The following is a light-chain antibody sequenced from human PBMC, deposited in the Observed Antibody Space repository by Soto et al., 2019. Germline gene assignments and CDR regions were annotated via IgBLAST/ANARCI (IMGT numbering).Light chain of an antibody. CDR3: SSYTSSSLYV. V-gene: IGLV2-14*01. J-gene: IGLJ1*01. Sequence: QSALTQPASVSGSPGQSVAISCTGTSSDVGGYSFVSWYQQLPGKAPKLMIYDVSDRPSGVSNRFSGSKSGNTASLTISGLQAEYEADYYCSSYTSSSLYVFGTGTKVTVL. CDR2: DVS. CDR1: SSDVGGYSF.